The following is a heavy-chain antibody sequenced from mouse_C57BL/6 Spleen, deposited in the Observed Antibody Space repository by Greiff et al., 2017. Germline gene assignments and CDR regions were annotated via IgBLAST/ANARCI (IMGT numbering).Heavy chain of an antibody. CDR3: TAWAMDY. J-gene: IGHJ4*01. V-gene: IGHV1-15*01. Sequence: QVQLKQSGAELVRPGASVTLSCKASGYTFTDYEMHWVKQTPVHGLEWIGAIDPETGGTAYNQKFKGKAILTADKSSSTAYMELRSLTSEDSAVYYCTAWAMDYWGQGTSVTVSS. CDR2: IDPETGGT. CDR1: GYTFTDYE.